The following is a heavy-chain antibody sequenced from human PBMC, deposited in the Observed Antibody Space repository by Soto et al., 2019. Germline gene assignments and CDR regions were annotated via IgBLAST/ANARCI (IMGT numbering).Heavy chain of an antibody. CDR1: GGSFRSYA. Sequence: QVQLVQSGAEVKKPGSSVKVSCKASGGSFRSYAVNWVRQAPGQGLECLGGIIPIFGTPNYAQKFHGRVSITADESTSTVYMDLISLTSEDTAVYYCAYSANHMYFFDSWGQGTLVTVSS. D-gene: IGHD5-18*01. V-gene: IGHV1-69*12. CDR2: IIPIFGTP. J-gene: IGHJ5*01. CDR3: AYSANHMYFFDS.